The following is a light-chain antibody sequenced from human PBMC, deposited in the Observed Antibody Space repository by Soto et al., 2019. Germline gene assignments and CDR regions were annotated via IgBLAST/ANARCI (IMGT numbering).Light chain of an antibody. Sequence: EIVLTQSPGTLSLSPGERATLSFRASQSVSRNYLAWYQQKPGQAPRLLIYGASNRATGIPGRFRGSGSGTEFTLTISGLEPEDFAVYFCQHYGSSPPVTFGQGTRLEIK. CDR3: QHYGSSPPVT. CDR2: GAS. J-gene: IGKJ5*01. CDR1: QSVSRNY. V-gene: IGKV3-20*01.